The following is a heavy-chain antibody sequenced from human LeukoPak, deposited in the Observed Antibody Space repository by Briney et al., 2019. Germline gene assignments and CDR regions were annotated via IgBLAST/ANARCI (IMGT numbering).Heavy chain of an antibody. J-gene: IGHJ6*01. Sequence: ASVKVSCKTSGYTFTSYPLTWVRQAPGQGIEWMGWITTYNGNTNYAQKLQGRVTITTDTSTSTAYMDLRGLRSDDTAVYYWARYVLWFGELIDFGMDVWGQGTTVTVS. D-gene: IGHD3-10*01. CDR3: ARYVLWFGELIDFGMDV. CDR2: ITTYNGNT. CDR1: GYTFTSYP. V-gene: IGHV1-18*01.